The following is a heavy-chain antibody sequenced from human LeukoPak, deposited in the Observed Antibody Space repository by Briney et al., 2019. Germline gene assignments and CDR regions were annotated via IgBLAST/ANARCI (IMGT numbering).Heavy chain of an antibody. CDR1: GYSFTSYW. CDR3: ARQFDYWFDP. D-gene: IGHD3-9*01. CDR2: IYPGDSDT. V-gene: IGHV5-51*01. J-gene: IGHJ5*02. Sequence: LGESLQISCQGSGYSFTSYWIGWVRQMPGKGLEWMGIIYPGDSDTRYSPSFQGQVTISADKSISTAYLQWSSLKASDTAMYYCARQFDYWFDPWGQGTLVTVSS.